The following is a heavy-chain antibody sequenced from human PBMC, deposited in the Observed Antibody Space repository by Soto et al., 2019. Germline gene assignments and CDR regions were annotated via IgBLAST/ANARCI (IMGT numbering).Heavy chain of an antibody. Sequence: GGSLRLSCAASGFTFSNYWMHWVRQAPGKGLVWVSRVNGDGSVTTYADSVKGRFTTSRDNARNTLSLQMTSLRAEDTAVYYCTRASGDYAWFDPWGQGTLVTVSS. CDR3: TRASGDYAWFDP. V-gene: IGHV3-74*01. CDR2: VNGDGSVT. D-gene: IGHD4-17*01. CDR1: GFTFSNYW. J-gene: IGHJ5*02.